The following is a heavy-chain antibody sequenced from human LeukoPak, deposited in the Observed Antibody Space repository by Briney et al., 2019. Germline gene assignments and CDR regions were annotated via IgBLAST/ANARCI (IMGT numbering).Heavy chain of an antibody. CDR1: GGSISSSY. D-gene: IGHD6-19*01. CDR3: ARREVYSSETSSFDY. V-gene: IGHV4-59*12. J-gene: IGHJ4*02. CDR2: IYYSGST. Sequence: SETLSLTCTVSGGSISSSYWSWIRQPPGKGLEWIGYIYYSGSTSYNPSLKSRVTISVDTSKNQFSLKLSSVTAADTAVYYCARREVYSSETSSFDYWGQGTLVTVSS.